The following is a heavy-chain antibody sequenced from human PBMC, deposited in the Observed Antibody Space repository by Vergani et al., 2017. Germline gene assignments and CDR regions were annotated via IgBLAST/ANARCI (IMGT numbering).Heavy chain of an antibody. CDR1: GFTFSSYW. D-gene: IGHD5-12*01. J-gene: IGHJ4*02. CDR2: IKQDGSEK. V-gene: IGHV3-7*03. CDR3: AREVKGVATVNFDY. Sequence: EVQLVESGGGLVQPGGSLRLSCAASGFTFSSYWMSWVRQAPGKGLEWVANIKQDGSEKYYVDSVKGRFTISRDNAKNSLYLQMNSLRAEDTAVYYCAREVKGVATVNFDYWGQGTLVTVSS.